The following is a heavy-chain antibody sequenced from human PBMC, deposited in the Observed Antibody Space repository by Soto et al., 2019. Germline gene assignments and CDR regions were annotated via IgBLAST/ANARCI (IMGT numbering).Heavy chain of an antibody. CDR3: ARGSLRWFDP. J-gene: IGHJ5*02. Sequence: SETLSLTCAVYGGSFSGYYRSWIRQPPGKGLEWIGEINHSGSTNYNPSLKSRVTISVDTSKNQFSLKLSSVTAADTAVYYCARGSLRWFDPWGQGTLVTVSS. CDR1: GGSFSGYY. V-gene: IGHV4-34*01. CDR2: INHSGST.